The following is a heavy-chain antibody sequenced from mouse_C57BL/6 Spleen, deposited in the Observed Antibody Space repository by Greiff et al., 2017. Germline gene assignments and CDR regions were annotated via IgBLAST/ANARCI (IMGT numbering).Heavy chain of an antibody. J-gene: IGHJ1*03. CDR3: ARGGLYYGSSYGYFDV. Sequence: VQLQESGPELVKPGASVKISCKASGYAFSSSWMNWVKQRPGKGLEWIGRIYPGDGDTNYNGKFKGKATLTADKSSSTAYMQLSSLTSEDSAVYVCARGGLYYGSSYGYFDVWGTGTTVTVSS. CDR1: GYAFSSSW. CDR2: IYPGDGDT. V-gene: IGHV1-82*01. D-gene: IGHD1-1*01.